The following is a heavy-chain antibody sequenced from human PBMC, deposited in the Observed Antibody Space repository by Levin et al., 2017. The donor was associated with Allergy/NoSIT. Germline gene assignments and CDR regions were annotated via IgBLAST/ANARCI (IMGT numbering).Heavy chain of an antibody. CDR3: ARHVKSREFAPYYYGSGSYSGTEFDY. CDR1: GGSISSSSYY. D-gene: IGHD3-10*01. CDR2: IYYSGST. V-gene: IGHV4-39*01. J-gene: IGHJ4*02. Sequence: PSETLSLTCTVSGGSISSSSYYWGWIRQPPGKGLEWIGSIYYSGSTYYNPSLKSRVTISVDTSKNQFSLKLSSVTAADTAVYYCARHVKSREFAPYYYGSGSYSGTEFDYWGQGTLVTVSS.